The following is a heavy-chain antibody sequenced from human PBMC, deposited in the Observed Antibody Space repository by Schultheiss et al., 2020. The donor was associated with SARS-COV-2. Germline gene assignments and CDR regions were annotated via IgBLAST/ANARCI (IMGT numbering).Heavy chain of an antibody. CDR3: ARMGYYDFWSGYHGYYYYMDV. D-gene: IGHD3-3*01. V-gene: IGHV2-5*01. CDR1: GFSLSTSGVG. Sequence: SGPTLVKPTQTLTLTCTFSGFSLSTSGVGVGWIRQPPGKALEWLALIYWNDDKRYSPSLKSRLTITKDTSKNQVVLTMTNMDPVDTATYYCARMGYYDFWSGYHGYYYYMDVWGKGTTVTVSS. CDR2: IYWNDDK. J-gene: IGHJ6*03.